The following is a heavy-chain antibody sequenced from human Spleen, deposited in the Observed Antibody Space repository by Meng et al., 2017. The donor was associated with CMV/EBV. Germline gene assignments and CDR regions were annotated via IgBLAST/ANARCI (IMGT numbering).Heavy chain of an antibody. J-gene: IGHJ6*02. CDR1: GFTFDDYG. CDR3: ARDRADYGCQLGPDYGMDV. Sequence: GESLKISCAASGFTFDDYGMRWVRQAPGKGLEWVSGINWNGGSTGYADSVKGRFTISRDNAKNSLYLQMNSLRAEDTALYYCARDRADYGCQLGPDYGMDVWGQGTTVTVSS. D-gene: IGHD4-17*01. CDR2: INWNGGST. V-gene: IGHV3-20*04.